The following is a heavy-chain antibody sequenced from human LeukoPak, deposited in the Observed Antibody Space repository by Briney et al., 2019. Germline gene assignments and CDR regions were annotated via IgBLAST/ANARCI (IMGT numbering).Heavy chain of an antibody. CDR2: ISSSGSTI. D-gene: IGHD4-17*01. CDR3: ARSVTTSYYYYGMDV. V-gene: IGHV3-48*03. J-gene: IGHJ6*02. CDR1: GFTFSSYV. Sequence: GGSLRLSCAASGFTFSSYVMNWVRQAPGKGLEWVSYISSSGSTIYYADSVKGRFTISRDNAKNSLYLQMNSLRAEDTAVYYCARSVTTSYYYYGMDVWGQGTTVTVSS.